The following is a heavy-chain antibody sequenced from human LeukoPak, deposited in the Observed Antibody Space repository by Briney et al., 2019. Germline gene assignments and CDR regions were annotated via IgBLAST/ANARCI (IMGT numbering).Heavy chain of an antibody. CDR1: GGSISSSSYY. D-gene: IGHD6-13*01. CDR3: ARDILAAAGLDY. V-gene: IGHV4-39*07. J-gene: IGHJ4*02. Sequence: SETLSLTCTVSGGSISSSSYYWGWIRQPPGKGLEWIGSIYYSGSTYYNPSLKSRVTISVDTSKNQFSLKLSSVTAADTAVYYCARDILAAAGLDYWGQGTLVTVSS. CDR2: IYYSGST.